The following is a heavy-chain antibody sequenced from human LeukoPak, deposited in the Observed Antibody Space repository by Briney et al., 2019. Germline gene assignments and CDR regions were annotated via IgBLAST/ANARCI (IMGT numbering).Heavy chain of an antibody. V-gene: IGHV1-69*06. Sequence: SVKVSCKASGGTFSSYAISWVRQAPGQGLEWMGGIIPIFGTANYAQKFQGRVTITADKSTSTAYMELSSLRSEDTAVYYCARDVSWGSGSYFDYWGQGTLVTVSS. CDR3: ARDVSWGSGSYFDY. CDR2: IIPIFGTA. D-gene: IGHD3-10*01. J-gene: IGHJ4*02. CDR1: GGTFSSYA.